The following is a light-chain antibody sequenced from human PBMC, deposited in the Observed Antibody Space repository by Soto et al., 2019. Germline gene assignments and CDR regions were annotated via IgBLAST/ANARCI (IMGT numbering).Light chain of an antibody. J-gene: IGKJ1*01. Sequence: DIQMTQSPSSLSASVGDRVTISCRASQTITTYLNWYQQKPGKAPKLLIYAASSLHSGVTSRFSGSGSGTDFTLTISSLQPEDFAAYYCQQTYSALWTFGQGTKLEIK. V-gene: IGKV1-39*01. CDR3: QQTYSALWT. CDR2: AAS. CDR1: QTITTY.